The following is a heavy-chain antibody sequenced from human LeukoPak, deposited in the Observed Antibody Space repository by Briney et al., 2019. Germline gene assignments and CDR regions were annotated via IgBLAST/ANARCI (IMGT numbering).Heavy chain of an antibody. J-gene: IGHJ5*02. D-gene: IGHD3-16*02. CDR2: IYYSGST. Sequence: SETLSLTCTVSGGSISSGDYYWSWIRQPPGKGLVWIGYIYYSGSTYYNPSLKSRVTISVDTSKNQFSLKLSSVTAADTAVYYCARANYDYVWGSYRFNWFDPWGQGTLVTVSS. CDR1: GGSISSGDYY. V-gene: IGHV4-30-4*01. CDR3: ARANYDYVWGSYRFNWFDP.